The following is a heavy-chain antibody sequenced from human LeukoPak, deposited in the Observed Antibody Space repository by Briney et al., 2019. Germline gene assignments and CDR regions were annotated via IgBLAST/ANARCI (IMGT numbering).Heavy chain of an antibody. V-gene: IGHV6-1*01. Sequence: SQTLSLTCAISGDSVSSNSAAWNWIRQSPSRGLEWLGMTYYRSKWYNDYAVSVKSRITINPDTSKNQFSLQLNSVTPEDTAVYYCARDNSSWYSRYYYYYMDVWGKGTTVTVSS. CDR2: TYYRSKWYN. CDR1: GDSVSSNSAA. D-gene: IGHD6-13*01. J-gene: IGHJ6*03. CDR3: ARDNSSWYSRYYYYYMDV.